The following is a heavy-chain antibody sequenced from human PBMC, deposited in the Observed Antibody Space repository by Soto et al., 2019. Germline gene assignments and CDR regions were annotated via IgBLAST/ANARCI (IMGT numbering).Heavy chain of an antibody. CDR1: GFTFSSYG. D-gene: IGHD3-22*01. CDR3: ARESSGYRFDY. Sequence: LRLSCAASGFTFSSYGMHWVRQAPGKGLEWVAVIWYDGSNKYYADSVKGRFTISRDNSKNTLYLQMNSLRAEDTAVYYCARESSGYRFDYWGQGTLVTVSS. V-gene: IGHV3-33*01. CDR2: IWYDGSNK. J-gene: IGHJ4*02.